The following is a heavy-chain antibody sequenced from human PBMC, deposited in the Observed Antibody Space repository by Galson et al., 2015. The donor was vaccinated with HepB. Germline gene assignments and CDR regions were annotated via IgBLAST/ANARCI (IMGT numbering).Heavy chain of an antibody. J-gene: IGHJ6*02. D-gene: IGHD2-2*01. V-gene: IGHV3-53*01. CDR3: ASGSSNYYYYGMDV. Sequence: SLRLSCAASGFTVSSNYMSWVRQAPGKGLEWVSVIYSGGSTYYADSVKGRFTISRDNSKNTLYLQMNSLRAEDTAVYYCASGSSNYYYYGMDVWGQGTTVTVSS. CDR2: IYSGGST. CDR1: GFTVSSNY.